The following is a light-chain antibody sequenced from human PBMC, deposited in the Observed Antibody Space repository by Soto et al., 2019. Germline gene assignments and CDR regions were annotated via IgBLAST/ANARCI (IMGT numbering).Light chain of an antibody. J-gene: IGLJ3*02. V-gene: IGLV7-46*01. CDR2: DTR. Sequence: QAVVTQEPSLTVSPGGTVTLTCGSSTGTLTSGHFPYWFQQKPSQAPRPLIFDTRNKHSWTPARFSGSLLGGKAALTLSGAQPEDEADYYCLLYYSGLRVFGGGTKLTVL. CDR1: TGTLTSGHF. CDR3: LLYYSGLRV.